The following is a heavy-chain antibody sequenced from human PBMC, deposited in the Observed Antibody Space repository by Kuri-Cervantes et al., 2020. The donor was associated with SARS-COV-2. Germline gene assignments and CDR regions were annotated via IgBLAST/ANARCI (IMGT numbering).Heavy chain of an antibody. CDR1: GGSINSGDYY. D-gene: IGHD3-3*01. V-gene: IGHV4-30-4*01. J-gene: IGHJ5*02. CDR2: IYYSGST. Sequence: LRLSCTVSGGSINSGDYYWSWIRQPPGKGLEWIGYIYYSGSTYYNPSLKSRVTISVDTSKNQFSLKLSSVTAADTAVYYCARASLVGDFWSGHGNWFDPWGQGTLVTVSS. CDR3: ARASLVGDFWSGHGNWFDP.